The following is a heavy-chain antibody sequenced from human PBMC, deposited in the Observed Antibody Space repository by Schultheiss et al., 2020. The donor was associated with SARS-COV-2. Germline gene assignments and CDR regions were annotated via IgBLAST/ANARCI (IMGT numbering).Heavy chain of an antibody. CDR2: ISSNGGST. V-gene: IGHV3-64*01. CDR3: AREVSGSYSI. Sequence: GGSLRLSCAASGFTFSSYAMHWVRQAPGKGLEYVSAISSNGGSTYYANSVKGRFTISRDNSKNTPYLQMGSLRAEDMAVYYCAREVSGSYSIWGQGTMVTVSS. J-gene: IGHJ3*02. CDR1: GFTFSSYA. D-gene: IGHD1-26*01.